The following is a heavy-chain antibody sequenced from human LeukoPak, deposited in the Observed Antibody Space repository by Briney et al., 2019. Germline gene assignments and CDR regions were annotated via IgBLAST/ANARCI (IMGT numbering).Heavy chain of an antibody. CDR3: ARVRELELAGRYYYYMDV. D-gene: IGHD1-7*01. J-gene: IGHJ6*03. CDR1: GGTFSSYA. CDR2: IIPIFGTA. V-gene: IGHV1-69*06. Sequence: SVKVSCKASGGTFSSYAISWVRQAPGQGLEWMGGIIPIFGTANYAQKFQGRVAITADKSTSTAYMELSSLRSEDTAVYYCARVRELELAGRYYYYMDVWGKGTTVTVSS.